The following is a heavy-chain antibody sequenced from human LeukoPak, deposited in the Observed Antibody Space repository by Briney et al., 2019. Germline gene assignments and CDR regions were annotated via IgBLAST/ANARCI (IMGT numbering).Heavy chain of an antibody. CDR3: ARHTSACYYFDY. J-gene: IGHJ4*02. CDR1: GFTFSDYW. D-gene: IGHD6-19*01. Sequence: GGSLRLSCAASGFTFSDYWMSWVRQAPGKGLEWVANIKQDGSEKYYVDSVKGRFTISRDNAKNSLYLQMNSLRAEDTAVYYCARHTSACYYFDYWGQGTLVTVSS. V-gene: IGHV3-7*01. CDR2: IKQDGSEK.